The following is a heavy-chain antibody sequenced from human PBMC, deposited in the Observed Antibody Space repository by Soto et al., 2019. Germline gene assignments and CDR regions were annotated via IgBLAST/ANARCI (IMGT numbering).Heavy chain of an antibody. CDR1: AFTFNNYA. Sequence: PGRSLRLSCAASAFTFNNYAMSWVRQAPGKGLEWVSGIGGSGRTTYYADSVKGRFTISRDNSNNTLFLQMNSLRAEDTAVYYCAKICFSDSSGDFYDYWGQGTLVTVSS. J-gene: IGHJ4*02. CDR2: IGGSGRTT. V-gene: IGHV3-23*01. D-gene: IGHD3-22*01. CDR3: AKICFSDSSGDFYDY.